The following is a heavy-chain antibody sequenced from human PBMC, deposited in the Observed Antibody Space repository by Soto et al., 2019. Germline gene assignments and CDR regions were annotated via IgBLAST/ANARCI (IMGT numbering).Heavy chain of an antibody. V-gene: IGHV4-59*01. Sequence: SETLSLTCTVSGGSISNYYRSWIRQSPGKGLEWVGYISYIGTTNYNPSLKSRVTISVDTSKNQFSLRLTSVTAADTAVYYCVRGGGGYGNGMIDYWGQGTPVTVSS. CDR3: VRGGGGYGNGMIDY. CDR2: ISYIGTT. J-gene: IGHJ4*02. CDR1: GGSISNYY. D-gene: IGHD5-18*01.